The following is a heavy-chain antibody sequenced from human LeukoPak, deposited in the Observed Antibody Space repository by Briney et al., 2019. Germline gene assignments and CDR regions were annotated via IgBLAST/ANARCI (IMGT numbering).Heavy chain of an antibody. J-gene: IGHJ4*02. CDR2: IINSSRYI. CDR3: ARDRTEDYVWGSYRYAPQVYYFDY. Sequence: PGGSLRLSCAASGFTFSSYSMNWLRQAPGKGLEWVSSIINSSRYIYYAASVTGRFTISRDNAKNSLYLQMNSLRAEDTAVYYCARDRTEDYVWGSYRYAPQVYYFDYWGQGTLVTVSS. V-gene: IGHV3-21*01. CDR1: GFTFSSYS. D-gene: IGHD3-16*02.